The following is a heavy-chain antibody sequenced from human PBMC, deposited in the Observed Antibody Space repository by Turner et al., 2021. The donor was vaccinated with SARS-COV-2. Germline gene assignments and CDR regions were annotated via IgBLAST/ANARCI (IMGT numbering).Heavy chain of an antibody. CDR1: GGSISSSTYN. CDR3: ARLMDTAMYYYGMDV. Sequence: QLQLQESGPGLVKPSETLSLTCTVSGGSISSSTYNWCWIRQPPGKGLEWIGNIYYSGSTYYNPSLKSRVTISVDTSKNQFYLKLSSVTAADTAVYYCARLMDTAMYYYGMDVWGQGTTVTVSS. J-gene: IGHJ6*02. V-gene: IGHV4-39*01. CDR2: IYYSGST. D-gene: IGHD5-18*01.